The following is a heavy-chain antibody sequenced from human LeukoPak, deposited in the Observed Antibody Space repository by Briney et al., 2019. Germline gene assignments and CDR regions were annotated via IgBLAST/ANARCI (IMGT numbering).Heavy chain of an antibody. CDR3: AKASRQGAVASPLDY. D-gene: IGHD6-19*01. Sequence: PGGSLRLSCAASGFMFSTYAMSWVRKAPGKGLGWVSAIGGDGGRTYYADSVKGRSTISRDNSKDTVFLQMNSLRAEDTAVYYCAKASRQGAVASPLDYWGQGTLVTVSS. CDR2: IGGDGGRT. CDR1: GFMFSTYA. J-gene: IGHJ4*02. V-gene: IGHV3-23*01.